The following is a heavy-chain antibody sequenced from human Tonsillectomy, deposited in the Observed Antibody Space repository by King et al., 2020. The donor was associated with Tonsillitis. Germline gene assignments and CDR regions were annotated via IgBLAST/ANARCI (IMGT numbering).Heavy chain of an antibody. V-gene: IGHV3-30-3*01. CDR1: GFTVSTYD. CDR3: ARDPLAGAPDDFDY. Sequence: QLVQSGGGEVQPGKSLRISCEASGFTVSTYDMNWVRQAQGKGLEWVAVISTTGGIKIYADSVKGRFTISRDNSKNTRHLQMDSLRPEDTAVYYCARDPLAGAPDDFDYWGQGTLVTVAS. CDR2: ISTTGGIK. J-gene: IGHJ4*02. D-gene: IGHD1-26*01.